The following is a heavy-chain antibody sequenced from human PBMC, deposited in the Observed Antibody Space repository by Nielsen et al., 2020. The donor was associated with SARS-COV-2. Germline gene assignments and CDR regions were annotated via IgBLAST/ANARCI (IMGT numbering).Heavy chain of an antibody. CDR1: GFTFSSYA. J-gene: IGHJ4*02. D-gene: IGHD5-12*01. V-gene: IGHV3-30-3*01. CDR3: ARDPAYSGYRNNFDY. CDR2: ISYDGSNK. Sequence: GGSLRLSCAASGFTFSSYAMHWVRQAPGKGLEWVAVISYDGSNKYYADSVKGRFTISRDNSKNTLYLQMNSLRAEDTAVYYCARDPAYSGYRNNFDYWGQGTLVTVSS.